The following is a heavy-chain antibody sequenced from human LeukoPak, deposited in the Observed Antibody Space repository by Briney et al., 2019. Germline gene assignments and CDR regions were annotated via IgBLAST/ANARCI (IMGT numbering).Heavy chain of an antibody. CDR2: FDPEDGET. J-gene: IGHJ4*02. Sequence: GASVKVSCKVSGYTLTELSMHWVRQAPGKGLEWMGGFDPEDGETIYAQKFQGRVTMTEDTSTDTAYMELSSLRSEDTAVYYCATRLDYGDYFDHWGQGTLVTVSS. D-gene: IGHD4/OR15-4a*01. CDR3: ATRLDYGDYFDH. CDR1: GYTLTELS. V-gene: IGHV1-24*01.